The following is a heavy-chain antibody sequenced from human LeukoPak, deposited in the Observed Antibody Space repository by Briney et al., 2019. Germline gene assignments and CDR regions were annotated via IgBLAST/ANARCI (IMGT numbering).Heavy chain of an antibody. CDR3: ARGVVITGLDY. CDR1: GGSISSYY. D-gene: IGHD3-22*01. V-gene: IGHV4-4*07. CDR2: IYSSGST. J-gene: IGHJ4*02. Sequence: SETLSLTCTVSGGSISSYYWNWIRQPAGKGLEWIGRIYSSGSTNYNPSLKSRVTMSIDTSKNQFSLKLNSVTAADTAVYYCARGVVITGLDYWGQGTLVTVSS.